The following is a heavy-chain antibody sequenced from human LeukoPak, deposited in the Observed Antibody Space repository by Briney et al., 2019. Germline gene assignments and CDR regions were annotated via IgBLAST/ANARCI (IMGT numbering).Heavy chain of an antibody. J-gene: IGHJ4*02. Sequence: RASVEVSCKASGYTFTSYGISWVRQAPGQGLEWMGWISAYNGNTNYAQKLQGRVTMTTDTSTSTAYMELRGLRSEDTAVYYCASGEAYYDFWSGYKAFDYWGQGTLVTVSS. D-gene: IGHD3-3*01. V-gene: IGHV1-18*01. CDR1: GYTFTSYG. CDR2: ISAYNGNT. CDR3: ASGEAYYDFWSGYKAFDY.